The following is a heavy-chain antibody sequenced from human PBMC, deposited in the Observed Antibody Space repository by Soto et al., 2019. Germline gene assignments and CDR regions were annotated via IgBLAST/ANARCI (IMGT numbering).Heavy chain of an antibody. CDR3: ARRGGGDAFDI. CDR1: GGSISSSSYY. CDR2: ISYSGNT. D-gene: IGHD2-15*01. J-gene: IGHJ3*02. Sequence: PSETLSLTCTVSGGSISSSSYYWGWIRQPPGKGLEWIGSISYSGNTYYNTSLKSRVTISVDTSKNQFSLNLSSVIAADTAVYYCARRGGGDAFDIWGQGTMVT. V-gene: IGHV4-39*01.